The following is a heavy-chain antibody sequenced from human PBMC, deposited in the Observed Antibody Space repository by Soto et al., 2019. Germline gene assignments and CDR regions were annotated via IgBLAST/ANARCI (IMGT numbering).Heavy chain of an antibody. J-gene: IGHJ6*02. CDR3: AREHDYSNDYYYYYGMDV. D-gene: IGHD4-4*01. Sequence: GGSLRLSCAASVFTFSSYAMSWVRQAPGKGLEWVSAISGSGGSTYYADSVKGRFTISRDNSKNTLYLQMNSLRAEDTAVYYCAREHDYSNDYYYYYGMDVWGQGTTVTVSS. V-gene: IGHV3-23*01. CDR1: VFTFSSYA. CDR2: ISGSGGST.